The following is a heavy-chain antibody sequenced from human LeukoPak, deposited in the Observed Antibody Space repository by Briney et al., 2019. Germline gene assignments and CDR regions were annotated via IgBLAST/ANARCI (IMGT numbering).Heavy chain of an antibody. J-gene: IGHJ4*02. V-gene: IGHV4-4*07. CDR3: ARDPLRSSFDS. CDR2: LHVSGNT. Sequence: PSETLSLTCTVSGGSLQSNHWARIRQSAGKGLEWIGRLHVSGNTNCNPSLKSRVTISVDTSKNQFSLKMTSATAADTAVYFCARDPLRSSFDSWGQGILVTVSS. CDR1: GGSLQSNH. D-gene: IGHD1-26*01.